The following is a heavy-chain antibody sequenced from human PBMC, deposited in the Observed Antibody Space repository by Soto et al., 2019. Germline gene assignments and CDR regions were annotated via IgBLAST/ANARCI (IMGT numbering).Heavy chain of an antibody. CDR3: AKDGIRDL. D-gene: IGHD2-21*01. Sequence: GKGLDWIGYIYHSGSTNYNPSLKSRVTISLDTSKNQFSLNLRSVTAADTVFFFQAKDGIRDL. CDR2: IYHSGST. J-gene: IGHJ2*01. V-gene: IGHV4-59*01.